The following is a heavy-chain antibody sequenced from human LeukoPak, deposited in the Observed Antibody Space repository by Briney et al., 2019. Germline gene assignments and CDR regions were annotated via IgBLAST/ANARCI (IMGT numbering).Heavy chain of an antibody. Sequence: GGSLRLSCAATGFTFSNYLMNWVRQAPGKGLEWVGRINHDGRRTNKVDTVKGGFTISRENYKKKLYLQINSLRAEDTAVYYCARGYCSSTRCYPGYFDCWGQGTLVTVS. V-gene: IGHV3-74*01. J-gene: IGHJ4*02. D-gene: IGHD2-2*01. CDR2: INHDGRRT. CDR1: GFTFSNYL. CDR3: ARGYCSSTRCYPGYFDC.